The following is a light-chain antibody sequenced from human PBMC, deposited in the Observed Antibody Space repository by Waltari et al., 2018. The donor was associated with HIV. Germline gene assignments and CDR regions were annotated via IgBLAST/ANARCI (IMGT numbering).Light chain of an antibody. Sequence: VMTQSPATLSVSPGDRTTLSCRASQSVRTKLAWYQQKPGQPPRLLIYGASTRATGIAARFSGSGSGTEFTLTINSPQSEDYAVYYCQQYDYWPPWTFGQGTKVEMK. CDR3: QQYDYWPPWT. J-gene: IGKJ1*01. CDR1: QSVRTK. V-gene: IGKV3-15*01. CDR2: GAS.